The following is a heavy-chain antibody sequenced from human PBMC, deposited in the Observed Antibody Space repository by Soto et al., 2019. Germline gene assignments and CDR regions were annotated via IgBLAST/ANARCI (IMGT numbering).Heavy chain of an antibody. CDR3: ARTVGAAYYFDF. V-gene: IGHV4-4*07. CDR2: IYTSGST. CDR1: GDSMTIYY. D-gene: IGHD1-26*01. Sequence: TSETLSLTCTVSGDSMTIYYWSWIRQSAGKGLEWIGRIYTSGSTNYNPSLKSRVTMSIDTSNKHFSLSLRSVTAADTAVYYCARTVGAAYYFDFWGQGALVTVSS. J-gene: IGHJ4*02.